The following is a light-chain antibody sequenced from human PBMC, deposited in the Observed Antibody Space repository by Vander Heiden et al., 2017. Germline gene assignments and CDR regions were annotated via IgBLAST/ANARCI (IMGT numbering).Light chain of an antibody. V-gene: IGKV1-5*03. J-gene: IGKJ1*01. CDR3: QEYSSYSWK. CDR2: KAS. Sequence: DFQMTQSPSTLSASVGDRVTITCRASQSISSWLAWYQQKPGKAPKLLIYKASALEVGVPSRFSGSGSGTEFTLSISSLQPDDFATYYCQEYSSYSWKFGQGTKVEIK. CDR1: QSISSW.